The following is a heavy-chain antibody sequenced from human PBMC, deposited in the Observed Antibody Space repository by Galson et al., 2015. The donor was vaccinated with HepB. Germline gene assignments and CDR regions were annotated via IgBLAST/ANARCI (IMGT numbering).Heavy chain of an antibody. Sequence: SLRLSCAASGFTFSSYAMSWVRQAPGKGLEWVSAISGSGGSTYYADSVKGRFTISRDNSKNTLYLQMNSLRAEDTAVYYCAKDQGGSSSLGEYYYYYMDVWGKGTTVTVSS. CDR1: GFTFSSYA. D-gene: IGHD6-6*01. V-gene: IGHV3-23*01. CDR3: AKDQGGSSSLGEYYYYYMDV. CDR2: ISGSGGST. J-gene: IGHJ6*03.